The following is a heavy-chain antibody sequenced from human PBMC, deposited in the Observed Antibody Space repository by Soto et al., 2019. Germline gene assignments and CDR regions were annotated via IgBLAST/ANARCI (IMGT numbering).Heavy chain of an antibody. CDR1: GGSISSGGYS. CDR2: VYHSGST. J-gene: IGHJ6*02. CDR3: ARDGGIVGAKVYYGMDV. D-gene: IGHD1-26*01. Sequence: SETLSLTCAVSGGSISSGGYSWSWIRQPPGKGLEWIGYVYHSGSTYYNPSLKSRVTISVDRSKNQFSLKLSSVTAADTAVYYCARDGGIVGAKVYYGMDVWGQGTTVTVSS. V-gene: IGHV4-30-2*01.